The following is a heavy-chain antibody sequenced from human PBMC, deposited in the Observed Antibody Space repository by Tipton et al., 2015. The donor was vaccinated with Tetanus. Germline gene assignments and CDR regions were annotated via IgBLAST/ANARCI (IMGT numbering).Heavy chain of an antibody. D-gene: IGHD1-7*01. CDR3: ARDLGTSGFH. V-gene: IGHV4-34*01. J-gene: IGHJ4*02. Sequence: TLSLTCAVSGGSFSDFYWSWIRQVPGQGLVWIGEISHSGTANKNPSLKSRVTMSVDTSNKQFSLSLGSVTAADTAVYYCARDLGTSGFHWGQGTLVTVSS. CDR1: GGSFSDFY. CDR2: ISHSGTA.